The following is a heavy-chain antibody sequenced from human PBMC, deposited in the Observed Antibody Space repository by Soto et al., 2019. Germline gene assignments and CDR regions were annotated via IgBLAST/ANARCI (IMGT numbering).Heavy chain of an antibody. Sequence: VASVKVSCKASGYTFTSYAMHWVRQAPGQRLEWMGWINAGNGNTKYSQKFQGRVTITRDTSASTAYMELSSLRSEDTAVYYCARFLMEWSSKFYYYYGMDVWGQGTTVTSP. V-gene: IGHV1-3*01. CDR2: INAGNGNT. D-gene: IGHD3-3*01. CDR3: ARFLMEWSSKFYYYYGMDV. CDR1: GYTFTSYA. J-gene: IGHJ6*02.